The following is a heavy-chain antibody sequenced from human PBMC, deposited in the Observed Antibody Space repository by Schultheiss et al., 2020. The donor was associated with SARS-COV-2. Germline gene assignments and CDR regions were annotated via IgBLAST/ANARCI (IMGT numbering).Heavy chain of an antibody. CDR1: GYTFSGYY. V-gene: IGHV1-8*02. J-gene: IGHJ5*02. CDR3: ATGPYYYDSSQPRRDWFDP. CDR2: MNPNSGNT. Sequence: ASVKVSCKASGYTFSGYYLHWVRQAPGQGLEWMGWMNPNSGNTGYAQKFQGRVTMTTDTSTSTAYMELRSLRSEDTAVYYCATGPYYYDSSQPRRDWFDPWGQGTLVTVSS. D-gene: IGHD3-22*01.